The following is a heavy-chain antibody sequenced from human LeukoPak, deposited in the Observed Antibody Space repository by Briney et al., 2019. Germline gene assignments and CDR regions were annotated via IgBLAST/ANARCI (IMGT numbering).Heavy chain of an antibody. CDR3: ARSSFPYYFDY. V-gene: IGHV3-7*01. D-gene: IGHD3-16*01. Sequence: AGGSLRLSCAASGFSFSSYWMSWVRQAPGKGLEWVANIDQDGSEKYYVDSVKGRFTISRDNAKNTLYLQMNSVRAEDTAVYYCARSSFPYYFDYWGQGTLVTVSS. CDR2: IDQDGSEK. CDR1: GFSFSSYW. J-gene: IGHJ4*02.